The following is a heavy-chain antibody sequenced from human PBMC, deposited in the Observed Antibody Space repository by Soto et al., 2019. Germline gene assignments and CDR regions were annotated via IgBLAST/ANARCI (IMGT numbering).Heavy chain of an antibody. V-gene: IGHV1-2*02. CDR1: GYTFTGYY. Sequence: GASVKVCCEASGYTFTGYYMHWVRQAPGQGLEWMGWINPNSGGTNYAQKFQGRVTMTRDTSISTAYMELSRLRSDDTAVYYCARVNVVVVAATREYYFDYWGQGTLVTVSS. CDR2: INPNSGGT. J-gene: IGHJ4*02. CDR3: ARVNVVVVAATREYYFDY. D-gene: IGHD2-15*01.